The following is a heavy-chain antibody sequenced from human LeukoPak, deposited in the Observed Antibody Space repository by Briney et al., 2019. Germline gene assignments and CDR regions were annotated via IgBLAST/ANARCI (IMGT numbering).Heavy chain of an antibody. J-gene: IGHJ5*02. Sequence: PSETLSLTCTVSGGSISSSSDYWGWIRQPPGKGLEWIGSIYYSGSTYYSPSLKSRVTISVDTSKNQFSLKLSSVTAADTAVYYCARLLRVGYCSTTTCNWFDPWGQGTLVTVSS. CDR2: IYYSGST. CDR3: ARLLRVGYCSTTTCNWFDP. V-gene: IGHV4-39*07. D-gene: IGHD2-2*03. CDR1: GGSISSSSDY.